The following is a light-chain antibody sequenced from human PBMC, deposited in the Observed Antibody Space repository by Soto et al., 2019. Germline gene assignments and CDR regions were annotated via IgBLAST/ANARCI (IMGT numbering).Light chain of an antibody. Sequence: QPALTQSPSASASLGASVNLTCTLSSGHSSYAIAWHQQQPEKGPRYLMKLNNDGSHSKGDGIPDRFSGSSSGAERYLTIASLQSEDEADYYCQNWGSGIVVFGGGTKLTVL. CDR3: QNWGSGIVV. J-gene: IGLJ2*01. V-gene: IGLV4-69*01. CDR2: LNNDGSH. CDR1: SGHSSYA.